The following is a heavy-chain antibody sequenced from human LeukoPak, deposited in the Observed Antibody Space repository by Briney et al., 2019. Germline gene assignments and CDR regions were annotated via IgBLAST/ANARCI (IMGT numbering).Heavy chain of an antibody. D-gene: IGHD2-2*01. Sequence: GGSLRPSCAASGFSFSDYSMNWVRQGPGKGLEWVSSISSTISYKYYADSMKGRFTISRDNAKNSLYLQMNSLRAEDTAVYYCARETNQLQIDYWGQGTLVTVST. V-gene: IGHV3-21*01. J-gene: IGHJ4*02. CDR3: ARETNQLQIDY. CDR1: GFSFSDYS. CDR2: ISSTISYK.